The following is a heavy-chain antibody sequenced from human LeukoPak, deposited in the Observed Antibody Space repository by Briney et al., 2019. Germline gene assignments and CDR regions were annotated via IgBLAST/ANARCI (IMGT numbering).Heavy chain of an antibody. D-gene: IGHD5-18*01. CDR2: ISSSGSTI. V-gene: IGHV3-48*03. J-gene: IGHJ6*02. Sequence: RGSLRLSCAASGFTFSSYETNWVRQAPGEGLEWVSYISSSGSTIYYADSVEGRFTISRDNAKNSLYLQMNSQRAEDTAVYYCARTAPRTYYGMDVWGQGTMVTVSS. CDR3: ARTAPRTYYGMDV. CDR1: GFTFSSYE.